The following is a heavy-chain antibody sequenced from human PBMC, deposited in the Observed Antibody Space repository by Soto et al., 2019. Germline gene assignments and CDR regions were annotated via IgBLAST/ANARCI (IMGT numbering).Heavy chain of an antibody. CDR2: MNPNSGNT. Sequence: SVKVSCKASGYTFTSYDINWVRQATGQGLEWMGWMNPNSGNTGYAQKFQGRVTMTRNTSISTAYMELSSLRSEDTAVYYCARGRQLGLLWFGELFDYWGQGTLVTVSS. CDR1: GYTFTSYD. V-gene: IGHV1-8*01. D-gene: IGHD3-10*01. CDR3: ARGRQLGLLWFGELFDY. J-gene: IGHJ4*02.